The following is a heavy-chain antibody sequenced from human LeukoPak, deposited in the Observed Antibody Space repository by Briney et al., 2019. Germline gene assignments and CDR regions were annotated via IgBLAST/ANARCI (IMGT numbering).Heavy chain of an antibody. Sequence: GASVKVSCKACGGTFSNYAISWVRQAPGQGLEWMGGIIPMFGPASSAQKFQGRVTITTDDSTSTVYMELSSLPSEDTAVYYCARARAPAIGPQPAYYYYYMDVWGKGTTVTVSS. V-gene: IGHV1-69*05. CDR2: IIPMFGPA. CDR1: GGTFSNYA. J-gene: IGHJ6*03. CDR3: ARARAPAIGPQPAYYYYYMDV. D-gene: IGHD2-21*02.